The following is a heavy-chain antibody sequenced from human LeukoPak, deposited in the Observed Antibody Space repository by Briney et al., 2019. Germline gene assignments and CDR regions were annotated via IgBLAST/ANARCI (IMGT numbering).Heavy chain of an antibody. CDR1: GFTFSSYG. CDR3: ETEYSSPPIV. Sequence: GGSLRLSCAASGFTFSSYGMHWVRQAPGKGLEWVAVIWYDGSNKYYADSVKGRFTISRDNSKNTLYLQMNSLRAEDTAVYYCETEYSSPPIVWGKGTTVTVSS. J-gene: IGHJ6*04. V-gene: IGHV3-33*01. D-gene: IGHD6-6*01. CDR2: IWYDGSNK.